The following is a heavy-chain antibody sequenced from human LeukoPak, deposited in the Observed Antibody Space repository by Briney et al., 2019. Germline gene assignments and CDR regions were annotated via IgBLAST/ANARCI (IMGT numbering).Heavy chain of an antibody. CDR3: ATGTEEITVVTPCY. CDR2: IRTGSSYI. D-gene: IGHD4-23*01. CDR1: GFTFTTYT. J-gene: IGHJ4*02. Sequence: AGRSLRLSCAASGFTFTTYTINWVRQAPGKGLEWLPSIRTGSSYIQYADSVKGQFTISRDNAKNSLYLQMNSLRAEDTAVYYCATGTEEITVVTPCYWGQGTLVTVSS. V-gene: IGHV3-21*01.